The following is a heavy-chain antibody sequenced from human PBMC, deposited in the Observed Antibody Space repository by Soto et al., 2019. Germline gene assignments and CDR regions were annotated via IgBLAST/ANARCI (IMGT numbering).Heavy chain of an antibody. J-gene: IGHJ4*02. D-gene: IGHD3-16*02. CDR2: VSTYYGNT. CDR3: ARDRWLQSDFDY. V-gene: IGHV1-18*04. CDR1: GYTFNTFG. Sequence: QIQLVQSGAEVKKPGASVKVSCRASGYTFNTFGVSWVRLVPGQGLEGMGWVSTYYGNTNLAQKFQGRLTLTRDTSTTTADMELRNLRLDDTALYYCARDRWLQSDFDYWGQGTLVTVSA.